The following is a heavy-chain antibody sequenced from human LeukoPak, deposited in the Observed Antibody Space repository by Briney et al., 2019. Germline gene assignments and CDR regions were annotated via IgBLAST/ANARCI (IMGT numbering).Heavy chain of an antibody. CDR1: GGTFTSYA. D-gene: IGHD6-13*01. Sequence: SVKVSCKASGGTFTSYAISWVRQAPGQGLEWMGGIIPIFGTANYAQKFQGRVTITADESTSTAYMELSSLRSEDTAVYYCASQPGYGDAFDIWGQGTMVTVSS. CDR2: IIPIFGTA. J-gene: IGHJ3*02. CDR3: ASQPGYGDAFDI. V-gene: IGHV1-69*01.